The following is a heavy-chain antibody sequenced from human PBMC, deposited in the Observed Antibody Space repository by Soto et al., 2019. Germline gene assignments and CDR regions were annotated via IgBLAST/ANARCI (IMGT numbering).Heavy chain of an antibody. Sequence: SETLSLTCAVYGGSFSGYYWSWIRQPPGKGLEWIGEINHSGSTNYNPSLKSRVTISVDTSKNQFPLKLSSVTAAATAVYYCARTDRQFSSSWYWWFDLWGQGTLVTVFS. CDR1: GGSFSGYY. V-gene: IGHV4-34*01. J-gene: IGHJ5*02. CDR2: INHSGST. D-gene: IGHD6-13*01. CDR3: ARTDRQFSSSWYWWFDL.